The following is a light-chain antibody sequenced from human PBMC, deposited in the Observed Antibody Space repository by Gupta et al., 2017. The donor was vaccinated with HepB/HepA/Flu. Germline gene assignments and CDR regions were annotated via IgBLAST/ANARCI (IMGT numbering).Light chain of an antibody. CDR2: INN. CDR1: SSNIGSNP. Sequence: QSVLTQPPSASGSPGQRVTISCSGSSSNIGSNPLNWYQQLTGTAPKVLIYINNQRPSGVPDRFSGSKSGTSASLAISGLQSEDEADYYCAAWDASLNGRVFGGGTKLTVL. J-gene: IGLJ2*01. CDR3: AAWDASLNGRV. V-gene: IGLV1-44*01.